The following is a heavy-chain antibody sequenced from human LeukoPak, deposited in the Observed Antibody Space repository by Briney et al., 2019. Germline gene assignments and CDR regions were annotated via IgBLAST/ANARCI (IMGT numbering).Heavy chain of an antibody. D-gene: IGHD2-15*01. J-gene: IGHJ3*02. CDR3: ASPVVVAASLDAFDI. CDR1: GFTFSDYY. V-gene: IGHV3-11*01. CDR2: ISSSGGTI. Sequence: PGGSLRLSCAASGFTFSDYYMSWIRQAPGKGLEWVSYISSSGGTIYYADSVKGRFTISRDNAKNSLYLQMNSLRAEDTAVYYCASPVVVAASLDAFDIWGQGTMVTVSS.